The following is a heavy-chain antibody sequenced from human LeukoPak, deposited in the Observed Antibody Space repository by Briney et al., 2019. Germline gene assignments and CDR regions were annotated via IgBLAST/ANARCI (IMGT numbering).Heavy chain of an antibody. Sequence: SETLSLTCAVSGASVSSTNWWSWVRQPPGKGLEWIGEISYSRRTSYNSSLTSRLTISVDNSKNHFSLKLTSVTAADTAVYYCASNVGRGSYFDYWGQGTLVTVSS. V-gene: IGHV4-4*02. J-gene: IGHJ4*02. D-gene: IGHD1-26*01. CDR3: ASNVGRGSYFDY. CDR2: ISYSRRT. CDR1: GASVSSTNW.